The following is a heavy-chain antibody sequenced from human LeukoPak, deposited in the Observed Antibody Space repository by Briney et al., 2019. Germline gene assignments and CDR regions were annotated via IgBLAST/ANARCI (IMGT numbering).Heavy chain of an antibody. J-gene: IGHJ4*02. V-gene: IGHV3-48*02. CDR3: ARLPVAGIYYFDY. CDR1: GFTFSTYS. CDR2: ISSSTSAI. D-gene: IGHD2-2*01. Sequence: GGSLRLSCAASGFTFSTYSMNWVRQAPGKGLEWVSYISSSTSAIYYADSVKGRFTISRDNAKNSLYLQMNSLRDEDTAVYYFARLPVAGIYYFDYWGQGTLVTVSS.